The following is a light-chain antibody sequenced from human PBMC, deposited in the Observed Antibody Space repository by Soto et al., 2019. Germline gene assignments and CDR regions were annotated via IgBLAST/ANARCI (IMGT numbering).Light chain of an antibody. CDR3: SSYTRSSTLV. CDR1: SSDIGGYNY. CDR2: EVT. Sequence: QSALTQPASVSXXPGQSITISCTGTSSDIGGYNYVSWYQHNPGKAPKVIIYEVTHRPSGVSNRFSGSKSANTASLTISGLQAEDEADYYCSSYTRSSTLVFGGGTKVTVL. J-gene: IGLJ2*01. V-gene: IGLV2-14*01.